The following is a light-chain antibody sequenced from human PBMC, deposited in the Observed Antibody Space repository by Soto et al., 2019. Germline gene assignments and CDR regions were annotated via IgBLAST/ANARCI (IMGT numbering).Light chain of an antibody. CDR2: GAS. V-gene: IGKV3-20*01. Sequence: EIVLTQSPGTLSLSPWERATLSCRASQSVSSSYLAWYQQKPGQAPRLLIYGASSRATGIPDRFSGSGSGTDFTLNISRLEPEDYAVYYCEQYGSSPRIFGQGTKLEIK. CDR1: QSVSSSY. J-gene: IGKJ2*01. CDR3: EQYGSSPRI.